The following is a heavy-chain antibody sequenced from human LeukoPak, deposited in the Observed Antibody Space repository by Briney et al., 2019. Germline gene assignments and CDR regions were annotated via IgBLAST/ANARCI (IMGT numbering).Heavy chain of an antibody. CDR1: GGSITNYS. CDR3: ATLFGFSGYFDY. Sequence: PSETLSLTCSVSGGSITNYSCSWIRQSPGKGLEWIGYTYSSGTTNHNPSLRGRVTISMDTSKSQFSLKLSSVTAEDTAVYYCATLFGFSGYFDYWGQGILVTVSS. D-gene: IGHD3-10*01. CDR2: TYSSGTT. V-gene: IGHV4-59*01. J-gene: IGHJ4*02.